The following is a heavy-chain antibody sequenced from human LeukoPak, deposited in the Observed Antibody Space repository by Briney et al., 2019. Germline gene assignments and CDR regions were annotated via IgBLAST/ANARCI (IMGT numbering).Heavy chain of an antibody. J-gene: IGHJ4*02. CDR2: MNPNSGNT. Sequence: ASVKVSCKASGYTFTSYDINWVRQATGQGLEWMGWMNPNSGNTGYAQKFQGRVTMTRNTSISTAYMELSRLRSEDTALYYCARGVYVGATFFDYWGQGTLVTVSS. V-gene: IGHV1-8*01. CDR1: GYTFTSYD. CDR3: ARGVYVGATFFDY. D-gene: IGHD1-26*01.